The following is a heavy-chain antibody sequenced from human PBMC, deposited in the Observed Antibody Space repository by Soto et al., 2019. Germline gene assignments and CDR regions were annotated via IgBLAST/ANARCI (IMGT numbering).Heavy chain of an antibody. CDR2: IYYSGST. J-gene: IGHJ3*02. D-gene: IGHD2-2*01. Sequence: SETLSVTCTVSGGSISSGGYYWIWIRQHPGKGLEWIGYIYYSGSTYYNPSLKSRVTISVDTSKNQFSLKLSSVTAADTAVYYCAREFQTKDIVVVPAAHDAFDIWGQGTMVTVSS. CDR1: GGSISSGGYY. CDR3: AREFQTKDIVVVPAAHDAFDI. V-gene: IGHV4-31*03.